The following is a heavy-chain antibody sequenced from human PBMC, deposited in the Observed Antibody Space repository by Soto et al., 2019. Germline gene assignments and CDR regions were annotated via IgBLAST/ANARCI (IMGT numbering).Heavy chain of an antibody. CDR3: ASLTDSSSWYIWDY. J-gene: IGHJ4*02. CDR1: GFTFSSYA. D-gene: IGHD6-13*01. CDR2: ISYDGSNK. V-gene: IGHV3-30-3*01. Sequence: GGSLRLSCAASGFTFSSYAMHWVRQAPGKGLEWVAVISYDGSNKYYADSVKDRFTISRDNSKNTLYLQMNSLRAEDTAVYYCASLTDSSSWYIWDYWGQGTLVTVSS.